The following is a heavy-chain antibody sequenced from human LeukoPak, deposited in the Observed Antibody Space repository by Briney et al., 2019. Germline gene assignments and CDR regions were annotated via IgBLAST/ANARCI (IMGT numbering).Heavy chain of an antibody. J-gene: IGHJ6*03. D-gene: IGHD3-3*01. CDR1: GLTISNYW. CDR3: ARYASPYYAEYYYMDV. V-gene: IGHV3-21*01. Sequence: GGSLRLSCAASGLTISNYWMHWVRQAPGKGLEWVSSISSSSSYIYYADSVKGRFTISRDNAKNSLYLQMNSLRAEDTAVYYCARYASPYYAEYYYMDVWGKGTTVTVSS. CDR2: ISSSSSYI.